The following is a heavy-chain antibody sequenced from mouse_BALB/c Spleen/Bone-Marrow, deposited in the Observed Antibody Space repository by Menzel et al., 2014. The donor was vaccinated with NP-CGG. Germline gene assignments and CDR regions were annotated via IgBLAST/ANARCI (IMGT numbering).Heavy chain of an antibody. J-gene: IGHJ3*01. Sequence: VKLQESGAELAKPGASVKMSCKASGYTFTSYWMHWVKQRPGQGLEWIGYINPSTGYTEYNQKFEDKATLTADKSPSTAYMQLSSLTSEDSAVYYCAREGDYDGFAYWGRGTLVTVSA. CDR3: AREGDYDGFAY. CDR2: INPSTGYT. V-gene: IGHV1-7*01. CDR1: GYTFTSYW. D-gene: IGHD2-4*01.